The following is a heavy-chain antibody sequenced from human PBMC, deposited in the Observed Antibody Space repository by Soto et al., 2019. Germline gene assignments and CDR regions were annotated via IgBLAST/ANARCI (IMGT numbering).Heavy chain of an antibody. J-gene: IGHJ5*02. D-gene: IGHD3-3*01. CDR3: ARDVSSGYHKKFDP. CDR1: GGSISSYY. V-gene: IGHV4-59*01. Sequence: QVQLQESGPGLVKPSETLSLTCTVSGGSISSYYWSWIRQPPGKGLEWIGYIYYSGSTNYNPSLKSRVTISVDTSKNQFSLKLSSVTAADTAVYYCARDVSSGYHKKFDPWGQGTLVTVSS. CDR2: IYYSGST.